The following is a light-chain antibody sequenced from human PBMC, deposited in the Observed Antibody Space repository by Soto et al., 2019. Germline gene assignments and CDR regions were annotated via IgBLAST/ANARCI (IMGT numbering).Light chain of an antibody. Sequence: EIIMTQSPATLSVSPGERATLACRASQSVSSNLAWFQQKPAQAPRLLIHSASTRASGVPARFSGSGSGTEFTLTISNLQSEDFAVYYCQQYNNWPQTFGQGTKVEVK. CDR2: SAS. J-gene: IGKJ1*01. CDR3: QQYNNWPQT. V-gene: IGKV3-15*01. CDR1: QSVSSN.